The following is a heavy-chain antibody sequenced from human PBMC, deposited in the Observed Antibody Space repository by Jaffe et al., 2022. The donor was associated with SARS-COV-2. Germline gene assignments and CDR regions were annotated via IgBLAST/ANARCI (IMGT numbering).Heavy chain of an antibody. J-gene: IGHJ6*02. Sequence: QVQLVESGGGVVQPGRSLRLSCAASGFTFSSYAMHWVRQAPGKGLEWVAVISYDGSNKYYADSVKGRFTISRDNSKNTLYLQMNSLRAEDTAVYYCARGTGYYDSSGYLYYYYGMDVWGQGTTVTVSS. CDR1: GFTFSSYA. D-gene: IGHD3-22*01. CDR2: ISYDGSNK. CDR3: ARGTGYYDSSGYLYYYYGMDV. V-gene: IGHV3-30-3*01.